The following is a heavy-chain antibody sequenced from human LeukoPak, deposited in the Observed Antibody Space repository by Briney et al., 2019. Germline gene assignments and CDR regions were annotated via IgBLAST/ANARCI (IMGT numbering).Heavy chain of an antibody. CDR2: INANTGNP. J-gene: IGHJ4*02. CDR1: GYSFSNYA. Sequence: ASVKVSCKASGYSFSNYAINWVRQAPGQGLEWMGWINANTGNPTYAQGFTGRFVFSLDTSVSTAYLQISSLKAEDTAVYYCARDGANTFGGVIVTQNFDYWGQGTLVTVSS. CDR3: ARDGANTFGGVIVTQNFDY. D-gene: IGHD3-16*02. V-gene: IGHV7-4-1*02.